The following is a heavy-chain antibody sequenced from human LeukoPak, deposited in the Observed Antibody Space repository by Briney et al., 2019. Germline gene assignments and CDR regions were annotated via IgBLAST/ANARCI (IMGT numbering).Heavy chain of an antibody. V-gene: IGHV4-59*01. J-gene: IGHJ4*02. D-gene: IGHD3-3*01. CDR3: ARGSRYKPDFFDD. CDR1: GVSMRHSY. CDR2: VYDNGNS. Sequence: PSETLSLTCSVSGVSMRHSYWTWLRQTPEKGLEGIGYVYDNGNSNSRSSLRSRVSMSVDTSKNEFSLKLSSVTAADTAVYFCARGSRYKPDFFDDWGLGTPVTVSS.